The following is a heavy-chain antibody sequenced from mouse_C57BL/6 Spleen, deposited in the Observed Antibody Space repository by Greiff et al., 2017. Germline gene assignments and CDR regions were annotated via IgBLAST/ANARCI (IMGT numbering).Heavy chain of an antibody. V-gene: IGHV1-64*01. CDR1: GYTFTSYW. J-gene: IGHJ3*01. CDR3: ARFGDYDPAY. D-gene: IGHD2-4*01. CDR2: IHPNSGST. Sequence: VKLMQSGAELVKPGASVKLSCKASGYTFTSYWMHWVKQRPGQGLEWIGMIHPNSGSTNYNEKFKSKATLTVDKSSSTAYMQLSSLTSEDSAVYYCARFGDYDPAYGGQGTLVTVSA.